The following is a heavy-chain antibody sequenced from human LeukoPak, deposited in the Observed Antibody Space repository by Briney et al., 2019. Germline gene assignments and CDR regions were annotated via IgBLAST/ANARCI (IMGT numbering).Heavy chain of an antibody. CDR3: ARVYYSSSYDYWYFDL. Sequence: PSETLSLTCTVSGDSINSGTYYWSWIRQPPGKGLEWIGYIYYSGSTNYNPSLKSRVTISVDTSKNQFSLKLSSVTAADTAVYYCARVYYSSSYDYWYFDLWGRGTLVTVSS. CDR2: IYYSGST. CDR1: GDSINSGTYY. V-gene: IGHV4-61*01. J-gene: IGHJ2*01. D-gene: IGHD6-13*01.